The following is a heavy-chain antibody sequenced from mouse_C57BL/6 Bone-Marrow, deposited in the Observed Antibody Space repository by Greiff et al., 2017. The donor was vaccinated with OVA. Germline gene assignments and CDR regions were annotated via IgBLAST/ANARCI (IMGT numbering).Heavy chain of an antibody. V-gene: IGHV3-6*01. Sequence: EVQLQESGPGLVKPSQSLSLTCSVTGYSITSGYYWTWIRQFPGNKLEWMGYISYDGSNNYNPSLKNRISITRDTSKNQFFLKLNSVTTEDTATYYCARGGIPAWFAYWGQGTLVTVSA. CDR3: ARGGIPAWFAY. CDR2: ISYDGSN. CDR1: GYSITSGYY. D-gene: IGHD5-2*01. J-gene: IGHJ3*01.